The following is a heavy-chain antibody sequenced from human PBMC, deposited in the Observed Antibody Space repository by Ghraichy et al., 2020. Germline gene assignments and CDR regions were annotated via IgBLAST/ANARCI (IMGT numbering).Heavy chain of an antibody. Sequence: SETLSLTCTVSGGSISGYYWSWIRQPPGKGLEWIGYIYYSGSTNYNPSLKRRVTISVDTSKNQFSLKLSSVTAADTAVYYCAREASGWYFDLWCRGTLVTVSS. CDR2: IYYSGST. CDR3: AREASGWYFDL. CDR1: GGSISGYY. J-gene: IGHJ2*01. D-gene: IGHD3-10*01. V-gene: IGHV4-59*01.